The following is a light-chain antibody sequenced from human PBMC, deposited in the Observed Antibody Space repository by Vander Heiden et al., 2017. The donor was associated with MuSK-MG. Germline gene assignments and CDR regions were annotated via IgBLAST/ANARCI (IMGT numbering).Light chain of an antibody. J-gene: IGLJ3*02. CDR1: SSNIGAGYD. V-gene: IGLV1-40*01. Sequence: QSVLTQPPSVSGAPGQRVTISCTGSSSNIGAGYDVHWYQKIPGTAPKLLIYGNKNRPSGVPDRFSGSKSGASASLAITGLQAEDEADYYCQSCGGSLNGVVFGGGTRLIVL. CDR2: GNK. CDR3: QSCGGSLNGVV.